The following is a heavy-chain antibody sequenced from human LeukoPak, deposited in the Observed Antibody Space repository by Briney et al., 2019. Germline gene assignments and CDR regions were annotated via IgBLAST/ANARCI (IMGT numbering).Heavy chain of an antibody. J-gene: IGHJ4*02. V-gene: IGHV3-23*01. CDR2: ISGSGGST. CDR1: GFIFSNYW. CDR3: AKAKGSGLKYYFDY. Sequence: GGSLRLSCAASGFIFSNYWMSWVRQAPGKGLEWVSAISGSGGSTYYADSVKGRFTISRDNSKNTLYLQMNSLRAEDTAVYYCAKAKGSGLKYYFDYWGQGTLVTVSS. D-gene: IGHD6-19*01.